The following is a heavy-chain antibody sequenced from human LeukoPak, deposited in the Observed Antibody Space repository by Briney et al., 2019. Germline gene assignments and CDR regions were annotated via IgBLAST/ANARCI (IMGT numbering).Heavy chain of an antibody. D-gene: IGHD1-26*01. V-gene: IGHV1-2*02. J-gene: IGHJ4*02. CDR3: ARVGGATMFYFDY. CDR2: VNPNSGGT. CDR1: GYTFTGYY. Sequence: ASVKVSCKASGYTFTGYYMHWVRQAPGQGLEWMGWVNPNSGGTNYAQKFQGRVTMTRDTSISTAYMELSRLRFDDTAVYYCARVGGATMFYFDYWGQGTLVTVSS.